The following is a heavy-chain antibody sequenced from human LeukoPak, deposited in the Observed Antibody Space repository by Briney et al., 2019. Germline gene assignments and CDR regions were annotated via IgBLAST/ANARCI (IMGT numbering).Heavy chain of an antibody. V-gene: IGHV1-69*04. D-gene: IGHD2-2*01. CDR3: ARDLGSTSI. J-gene: IGHJ4*02. CDR2: IIPILGIA. CDR1: GGTLSSYT. Sequence: SVKVSCKASGGTLSSYTISLVRQAPGQGLEWMGRIIPILGIANYAQKFQGRVTITADKSTSTAYMELSSLRSEDTAVYYCARDLGSTSIWGQGTPVTVSS.